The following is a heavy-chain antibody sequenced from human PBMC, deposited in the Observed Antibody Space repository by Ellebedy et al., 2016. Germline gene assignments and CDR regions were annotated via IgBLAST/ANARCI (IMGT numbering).Heavy chain of an antibody. CDR1: GGSFSGYY. V-gene: IGHV4-34*01. CDR2: INHSGST. J-gene: IGHJ6*02. Sequence: SETLSLXXAVYGGSFSGYYWSWIRQPPGKGLEWIGEINHSGSTNYNPSLKSRVTISVDTSKNQFSLKLSSVTAADTAVYYCARRSYYGSGNVFGMDVWGQGTTVTVSS. D-gene: IGHD3-10*01. CDR3: ARRSYYGSGNVFGMDV.